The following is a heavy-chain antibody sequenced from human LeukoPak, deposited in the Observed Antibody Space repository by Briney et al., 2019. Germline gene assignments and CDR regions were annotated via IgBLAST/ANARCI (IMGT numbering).Heavy chain of an antibody. Sequence: GSLRLSCSASRFTFSSHAIRWVPQAPGKGLEWGSTICRSSGRTYYADSVKGRFTIYRDNSKNALYLEMNSLRAEDTAVYYCAKIPRFYFDRTGDFDYWGQGTLVTVSS. V-gene: IGHV3-23*01. CDR2: ICRSSGRT. CDR1: RFTFSSHA. D-gene: IGHD3-22*01. CDR3: AKIPRFYFDRTGDFDY. J-gene: IGHJ4*02.